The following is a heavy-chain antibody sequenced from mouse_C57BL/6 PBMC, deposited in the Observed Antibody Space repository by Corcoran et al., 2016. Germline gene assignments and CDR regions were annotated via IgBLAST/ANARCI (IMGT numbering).Heavy chain of an antibody. J-gene: IGHJ4*01. D-gene: IGHD2-2*01. Sequence: QIQLVQSGPELKKPGETVKISCKASGYTFTTYGMSWVKQAQGKGLKWMGWINTYSGVPTYADDFKGRFAFSLETSASTAYLQINNLKNEDTATYFCARGGYEGWAMDYWGQGTSVTVSS. CDR3: ARGGYEGWAMDY. CDR2: INTYSGVP. V-gene: IGHV9-3*01. CDR1: GYTFTTYG.